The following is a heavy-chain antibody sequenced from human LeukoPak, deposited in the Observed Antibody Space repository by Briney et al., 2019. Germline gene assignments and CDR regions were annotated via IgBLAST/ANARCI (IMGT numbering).Heavy chain of an antibody. V-gene: IGHV4-4*07. J-gene: IGHJ4*02. Sequence: SETLSLTCTVTDGSISDYYWSWIRQPAGKGLEWIGRIHTSGTTNYNPSLKSRVTMSGDTSKNQFSLKLSSVTAADTAVYYCARDGWGYCTSTTCFNLDYWAQGTLVTVSS. CDR1: DGSISDYY. CDR2: IHTSGTT. D-gene: IGHD2-2*01. CDR3: ARDGWGYCTSTTCFNLDY.